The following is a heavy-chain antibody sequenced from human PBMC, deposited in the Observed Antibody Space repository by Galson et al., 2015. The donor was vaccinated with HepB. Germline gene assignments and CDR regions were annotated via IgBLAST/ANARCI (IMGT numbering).Heavy chain of an antibody. CDR3: ARGLVVKFRGMRARWYYFDY. V-gene: IGHV1-8*01. CDR1: GSTFTSYD. CDR2: MNPNSGNT. D-gene: IGHD2-2*01. Sequence: SVKVSCKASGSTFTSYDINWVRQATGQGLEWMGWMNPNSGNTGYAQKFQGRVTMTRNTSISTAYMELSSLRSEDTAVYYCARGLVVKFRGMRARWYYFDYWGQGTLVTVSS. J-gene: IGHJ4*02.